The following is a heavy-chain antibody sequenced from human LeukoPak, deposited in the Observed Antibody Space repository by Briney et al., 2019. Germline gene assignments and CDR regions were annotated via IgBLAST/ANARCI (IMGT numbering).Heavy chain of an antibody. CDR3: ARGPSGWYRY. V-gene: IGHV3-53*04. D-gene: IGHD6-19*01. Sequence: TGGSLRLSCAASGFTVSSNYMSWVRQAPGKGLEWVSVIYSGGSTYYADSVKGRFTISRHNSKNTLYLQMNSLRAEDTAVYYCARGPSGWYRYWGQGTLVTVSS. J-gene: IGHJ4*02. CDR2: IYSGGST. CDR1: GFTVSSNY.